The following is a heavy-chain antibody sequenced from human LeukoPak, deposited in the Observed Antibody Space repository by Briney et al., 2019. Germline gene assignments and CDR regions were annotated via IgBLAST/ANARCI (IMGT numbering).Heavy chain of an antibody. CDR3: ARPHYDILTGYSDY. Sequence: ASVKVSCKASGYTFTSYDTNWVRQATGQGLEWMGWMNPNSGNTGYAQKFQGRVTMTRNTSISTAYMELSSLRSEDTAVYYCARPHYDILTGYSDYWGQGTLVTVSS. CDR1: GYTFTSYD. CDR2: MNPNSGNT. J-gene: IGHJ4*02. V-gene: IGHV1-8*01. D-gene: IGHD3-9*01.